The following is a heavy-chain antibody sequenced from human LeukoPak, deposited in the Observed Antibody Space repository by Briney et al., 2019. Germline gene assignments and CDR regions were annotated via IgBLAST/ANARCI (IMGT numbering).Heavy chain of an antibody. CDR2: IYYSGST. J-gene: IGHJ4*02. Sequence: PSETLSLTCTVSGGSISSSSYYWGWIRQPPGKGLEWIGSIYYSGSTYCNPSLKSRVTISVDTSKNQFSLKLSSVTAADTAVYYCARLQRVFDYWGQGTLVTVSS. CDR1: GGSISSSSYY. CDR3: ARLQRVFDY. V-gene: IGHV4-39*01.